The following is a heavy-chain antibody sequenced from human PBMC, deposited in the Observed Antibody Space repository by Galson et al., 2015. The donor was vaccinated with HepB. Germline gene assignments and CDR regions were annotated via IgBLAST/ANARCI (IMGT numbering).Heavy chain of an antibody. J-gene: IGHJ4*02. Sequence: SLRLSCAASGFTFSSYAMHWVRQAPGKGLEWVAVISYDGSNKYYADSVKGRFTISRDNSKNTLYLQMNSLRAEDTAVYYCAKDGGPITMMVVVITHFDYWGQGTLVTVSS. V-gene: IGHV3-30-3*01. D-gene: IGHD3-22*01. CDR2: ISYDGSNK. CDR1: GFTFSSYA. CDR3: AKDGGPITMMVVVITHFDY.